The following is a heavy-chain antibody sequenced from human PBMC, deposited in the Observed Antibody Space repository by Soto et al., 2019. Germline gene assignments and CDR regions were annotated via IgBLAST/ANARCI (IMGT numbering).Heavy chain of an antibody. CDR1: GYTFTSYG. V-gene: IGHV1-18*01. J-gene: IGHJ5*02. CDR3: AREYCSSTSCPSNWFDP. CDR2: ISGYNGNT. Sequence: ASVKVSCKASGYTFTSYGISWVRQAPGQGLEWMGWISGYNGNTNYAQKLQGRVTMTTDTSTSTAYMELRSLRSDDTAVYYCAREYCSSTSCPSNWFDPWGQGTLVTVSS. D-gene: IGHD2-2*01.